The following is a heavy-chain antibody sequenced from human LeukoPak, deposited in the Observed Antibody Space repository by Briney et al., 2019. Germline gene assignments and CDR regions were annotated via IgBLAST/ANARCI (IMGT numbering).Heavy chain of an antibody. CDR3: ARGQPRATIFGVVIYSRPCDY. CDR2: INHSGST. Sequence: SETLSLTCAVYGGSFSGYYWSWIRQPPGKGLEWIGEINHSGSTNYNPSLKSRVTISVDTSKNQFSLKLSSVTAADTAVYYCARGQPRATIFGVVIYSRPCDYWGRGTLVTVSS. V-gene: IGHV4-34*01. J-gene: IGHJ4*02. CDR1: GGSFSGYY. D-gene: IGHD3-3*01.